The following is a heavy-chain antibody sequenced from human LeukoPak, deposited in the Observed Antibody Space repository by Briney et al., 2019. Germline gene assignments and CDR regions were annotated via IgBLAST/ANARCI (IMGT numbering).Heavy chain of an antibody. CDR3: VRDGDGYNPTLFDY. V-gene: IGHV3-53*01. J-gene: IGHJ4*02. D-gene: IGHD5-24*01. CDR2: IYSGGST. CDR1: GFPLISNY. Sequence: PGGSLRLSCAASGFPLISNYMSWVRPAPGKGLEGVSVIYSGGSTYYADSVKGRFTISRDNSKNTLYLQMNSLRAEDTAVYYCVRDGDGYNPTLFDYWGQGTLVTVSS.